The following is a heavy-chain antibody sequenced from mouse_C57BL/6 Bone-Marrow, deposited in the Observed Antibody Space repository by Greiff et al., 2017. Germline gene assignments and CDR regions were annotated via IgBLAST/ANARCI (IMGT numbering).Heavy chain of an antibody. J-gene: IGHJ1*03. V-gene: IGHV5-17*01. Sequence: EVQLQESGGGLVKPGGSLKLSCAASGFTFSDYGMHWVRQAPEKGLEWVAYISSGSSTIYYADTVKGRFTISRDNAKNTLFLQMTSLRSEDTAMYYCARNYGTWYFDVWGTGTTVTVSS. CDR2: ISSGSSTI. CDR1: GFTFSDYG. CDR3: ARNYGTWYFDV. D-gene: IGHD1-1*01.